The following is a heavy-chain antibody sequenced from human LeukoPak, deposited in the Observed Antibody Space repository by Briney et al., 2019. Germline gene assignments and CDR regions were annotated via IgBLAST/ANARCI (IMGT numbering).Heavy chain of an antibody. V-gene: IGHV3-30*04. J-gene: IGHJ6*04. D-gene: IGHD2-15*01. CDR3: ARGSPCSGGSCRVYYYYYGMDV. CDR2: ISSDGSNK. CDR1: GFTFSSYA. Sequence: GRSLRLSCAASGFTFSSYAMHWVRQAQGKGMEWVAVISSDGSNKYYADSVKGRFTISRDNSKNTLYLQMNSLRAEDTAVYYCARGSPCSGGSCRVYYYYYGMDVWGKGTTVTVSS.